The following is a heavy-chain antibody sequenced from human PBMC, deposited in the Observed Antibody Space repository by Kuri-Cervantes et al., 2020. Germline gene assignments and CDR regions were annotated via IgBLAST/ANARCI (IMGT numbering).Heavy chain of an antibody. J-gene: IGHJ6*02. Sequence: ASVKVSCKASGGTFSSYAISWVRQAPGQGLEWMGWMNPNSGNTGYAQKFQGRVTMTRDTSTSTVYMELSSLRSEDTAVYYCARDLGGYSYGDYYYGMDVWGQGTTVTVSS. CDR1: GGTFSSYA. D-gene: IGHD5-18*01. CDR2: MNPNSGNT. V-gene: IGHV1-8*02. CDR3: ARDLGGYSYGDYYYGMDV.